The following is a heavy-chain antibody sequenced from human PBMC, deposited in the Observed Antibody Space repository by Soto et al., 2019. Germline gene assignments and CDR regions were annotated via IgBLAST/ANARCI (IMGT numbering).Heavy chain of an antibody. V-gene: IGHV4-30-4*01. CDR1: GGSISYDHYH. D-gene: IGHD2-15*01. CDR2: IHYSGSV. J-gene: IGHJ6*03. CDR3: ARVVVVAANPEDYYYYYMDV. Sequence: SETLSLTCTVSGGSISYDHYHWTWIRQPPGKGLEWIGYIHYSGSVFYNPSLQSRLTISVDTSKNQFSLKLSSVTAADTAVYYCARVVVVAANPEDYYYYYMDVWGKGTTVTVSS.